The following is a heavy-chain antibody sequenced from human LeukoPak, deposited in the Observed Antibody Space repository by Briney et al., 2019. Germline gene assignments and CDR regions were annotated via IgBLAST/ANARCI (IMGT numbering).Heavy chain of an antibody. V-gene: IGHV3-33*01. CDR3: ARDRASYFDN. Sequence: GGSLRLSCAASGFTFSSYGMHWVRQAPGKGLEWVAVIWYDGSNKYYADSVKGRFTISRDDSKNTGDLQMNSLRAEDTAVYYCARDRASYFDNWGQGTLVTVSS. CDR2: IWYDGSNK. D-gene: IGHD1-26*01. J-gene: IGHJ4*02. CDR1: GFTFSSYG.